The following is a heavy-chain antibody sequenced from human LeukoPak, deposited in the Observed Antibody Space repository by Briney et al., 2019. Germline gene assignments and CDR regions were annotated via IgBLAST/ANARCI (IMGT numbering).Heavy chain of an antibody. V-gene: IGHV4-61*02. J-gene: IGHJ6*03. CDR3: ARVPAAYPTYYYYYYMDV. Sequence: SQTLSLTCTVSGGSISSGSYYWSWIRQPAGKGLEWIGRIYTSGSTNYNPSLKSRVTISVDTSKNQFSLKLSSVTAADTAVYYCARVPAAYPTYYYYYYMDVWGKGTTATVSS. CDR2: IYTSGST. CDR1: GGSISSGSYY. D-gene: IGHD2-2*01.